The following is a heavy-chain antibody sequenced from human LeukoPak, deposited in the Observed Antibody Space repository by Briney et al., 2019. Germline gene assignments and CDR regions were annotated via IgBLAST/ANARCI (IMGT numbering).Heavy chain of an antibody. CDR1: GFTFGDYA. V-gene: IGHV3-49*03. CDR2: IRSKAYGGTT. J-gene: IGHJ4*02. Sequence: GGSLRLSCTASGFTFGDYAMSWLRQAPGKGLEWVGFIRSKAYGGTTEYAASVKGRFTISRDDSKSIAYLQMNSLKTEDTAVYYCTRGSSISDNWGQGTLVTVSS. D-gene: IGHD2-21*01. CDR3: TRGSSISDN.